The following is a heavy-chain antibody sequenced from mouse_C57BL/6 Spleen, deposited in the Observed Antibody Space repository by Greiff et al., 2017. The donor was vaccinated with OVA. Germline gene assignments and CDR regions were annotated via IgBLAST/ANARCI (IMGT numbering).Heavy chain of an antibody. CDR1: GYTFTSYW. CDR2: IDPSDSET. Sequence: QVQLQQPGAELVRPGSSVKLSCKASGYTFTSYWMHWVKQRPIQGLEWIGNIDPSDSETHYNQKFKDKATLTVDKSSSTAYMQLRGLTSEDSAVYYCARHQTFDYWGQGTTLTVSS. J-gene: IGHJ2*01. V-gene: IGHV1-52*01. CDR3: ARHQTFDY.